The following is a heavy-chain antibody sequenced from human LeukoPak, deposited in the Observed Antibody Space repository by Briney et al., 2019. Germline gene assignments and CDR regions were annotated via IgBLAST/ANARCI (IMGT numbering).Heavy chain of an antibody. CDR1: GYTFTSYD. Sequence: ASVKVSCKASGYTFTSYDINWVRQATGQGLEWMRWMNPNSGNTGYAQKFQGRVTITRNTSISTAYMELSRLRSDDTAVYYCAREGYCTNGVCDAYFDYWGQGTLVTVSS. CDR3: AREGYCTNGVCDAYFDY. J-gene: IGHJ4*02. D-gene: IGHD2-8*01. CDR2: MNPNSGNT. V-gene: IGHV1-8*03.